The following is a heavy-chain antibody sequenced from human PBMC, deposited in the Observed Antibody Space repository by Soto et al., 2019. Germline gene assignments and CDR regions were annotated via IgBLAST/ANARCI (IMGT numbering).Heavy chain of an antibody. CDR3: ASPTTPPYYYYCYGMDV. J-gene: IGHJ6*02. D-gene: IGHD1-26*01. V-gene: IGHV1-2*02. CDR2: INPNSGGT. Sequence: GASVKVSCKASGYTFTGYYMHWVRQAPGQGLEWMGWINPNSGGTNYAQKFQGRVTMTRDTSISTAYMELSRLRSDDTAVYYCASPTTPPYYYYCYGMDVWGQGTTVTVSS. CDR1: GYTFTGYY.